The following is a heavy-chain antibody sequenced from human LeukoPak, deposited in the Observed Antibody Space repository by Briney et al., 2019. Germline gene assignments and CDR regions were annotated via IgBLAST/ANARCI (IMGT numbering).Heavy chain of an antibody. J-gene: IGHJ3*02. CDR3: ARGSVGITNAFDI. Sequence: SQTLSLTCTVSGGSISSGAYYWSWIRQVPGKGLEWIGYGYFRGNSFYNPSLKGRVTISVDTSNNHFSLQLNSVTAADTAVYYCARGSVGITNAFDIWGQGTMVTVSS. V-gene: IGHV4-31*03. CDR2: GYFRGNS. CDR1: GGSISSGAYY. D-gene: IGHD3-22*01.